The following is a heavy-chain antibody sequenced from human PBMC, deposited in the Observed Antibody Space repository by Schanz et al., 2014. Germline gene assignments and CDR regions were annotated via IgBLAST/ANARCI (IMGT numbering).Heavy chain of an antibody. Sequence: VQLEQSGAEVKKPGSSVKVSCKASGGTFSSFGINWVRQAPGQGLEWMGRIIPSLGLAKYEQKFQDKVTITADTSTTTAYMELSGLRSEVTAVYYCARDRLECGAECYSVEVFEIWGQGPLVIVSS. CDR1: GGTFSSFG. CDR3: ARDRLECGAECYSVEVFEI. CDR2: IIPSLGLA. D-gene: IGHD2-21*01. V-gene: IGHV1-69*04. J-gene: IGHJ4*02.